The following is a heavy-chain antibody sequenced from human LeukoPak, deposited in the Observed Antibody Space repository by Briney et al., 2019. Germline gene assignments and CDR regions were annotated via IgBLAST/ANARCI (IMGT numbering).Heavy chain of an antibody. CDR3: ARDIVVVPAAIYYFDY. J-gene: IGHJ4*02. D-gene: IGHD2-2*02. CDR2: IKQDGSEK. V-gene: IGHV3-7*01. CDR1: GFTFSSYW. Sequence: GGSLGLSCAASGFTFSSYWISWVRQAPGKGLEWVANIKQDGSEKYYVDSVKGRFTISRDNAKNSLYLQMNSLRAEDTAVYYCARDIVVVPAAIYYFDYWGQGTLVTVSS.